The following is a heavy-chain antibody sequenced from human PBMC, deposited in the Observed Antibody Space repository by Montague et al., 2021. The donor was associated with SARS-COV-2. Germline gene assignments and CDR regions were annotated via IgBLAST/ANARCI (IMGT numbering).Heavy chain of an antibody. D-gene: IGHD3-16*01. CDR3: ARDFWGPQN. Sequence: SLSLSFSASGFTFHTHWMSWVRQAPGKGLEWVTSIDENGGTYYVDSVKGRFTIPRDNPRTSLYLQMNSLRVDDTAVYYCARDFWGPQNWGQGTLVTVSS. CDR1: GFTFHTHW. V-gene: IGHV3-7*01. CDR2: IDENGGT. J-gene: IGHJ4*02.